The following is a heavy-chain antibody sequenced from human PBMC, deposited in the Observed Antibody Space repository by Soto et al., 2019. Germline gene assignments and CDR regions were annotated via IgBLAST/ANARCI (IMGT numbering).Heavy chain of an antibody. J-gene: IGHJ3*02. V-gene: IGHV3-23*01. D-gene: IGHD3-16*02. Sequence: EVQLLESGGGLVQPGGSLRLSCAASGFTFSNNAMSWVRQAPGKGLEWVSTISGTAASKFYADSVKGRFTISRDNCKDTLYEKPNNKRDEHMDVLYCAEQGVDYRPRGGVWGGYREYYDGFDIWGQGTMVTVSS. CDR1: GFTFSNNA. CDR3: AEQGVDYRPRGGVWGGYREYYDGFDI. CDR2: ISGTAASK.